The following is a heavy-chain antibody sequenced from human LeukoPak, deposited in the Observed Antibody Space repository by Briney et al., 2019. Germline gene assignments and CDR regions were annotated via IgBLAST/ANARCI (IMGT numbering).Heavy chain of an antibody. D-gene: IGHD4-11*01. V-gene: IGHV3-23*01. CDR2: ISGSGGST. CDR3: AKLRYSNSRSDY. CDR1: GFTFSDYY. Sequence: GGSLRLSCAASGFTFSDYYMSWVRQAPGKGLEWVSAISGSGGSTYYADSVKGRFTISRDNSKNTLYLQTNSLRAEDTAVYYCAKLRYSNSRSDYWGQGTLVTVSS. J-gene: IGHJ4*02.